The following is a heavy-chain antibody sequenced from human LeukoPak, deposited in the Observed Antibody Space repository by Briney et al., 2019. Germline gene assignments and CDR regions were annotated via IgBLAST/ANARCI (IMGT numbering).Heavy chain of an antibody. CDR3: ARGRPRGYSYGFAPALDY. V-gene: IGHV4-34*01. CDR1: GGSFSGYY. J-gene: IGHJ4*02. Sequence: PSETLSLACAVYGGSFSGYYWSWIRHPPGKGLEWIGEINHSGSTNYNPSLKSRVTISVDTSKNQFSLKLSSVTAADTAVYYCARGRPRGYSYGFAPALDYWGQGTLVTVSS. D-gene: IGHD5-18*01. CDR2: INHSGST.